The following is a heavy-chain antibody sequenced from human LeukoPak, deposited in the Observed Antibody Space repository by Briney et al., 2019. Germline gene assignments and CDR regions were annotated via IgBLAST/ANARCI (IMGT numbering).Heavy chain of an antibody. Sequence: GGSLRLSCAASGFSFSSYVMTWVRQAPGKGLEWVSYISSSSNIIYYADSVKGRFTISRDNAKNSLYLQMNSLRDEDTAVYYCASYNWNDGFFDYWGQGTLVTVSS. J-gene: IGHJ4*02. CDR2: ISSSSNII. D-gene: IGHD1-20*01. CDR3: ASYNWNDGFFDY. CDR1: GFSFSSYV. V-gene: IGHV3-48*02.